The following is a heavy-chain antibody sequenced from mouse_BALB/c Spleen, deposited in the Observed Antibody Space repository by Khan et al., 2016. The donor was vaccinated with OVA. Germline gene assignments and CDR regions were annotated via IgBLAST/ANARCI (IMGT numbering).Heavy chain of an antibody. CDR2: IFPGNSDT. J-gene: IGHJ2*01. V-gene: IGHV1-5*01. Sequence: VRLQQSGTVLARPGASVKMSCKGSGYTFTNYWMHWVKQRPGQGLEWIGVIFPGNSDTNYNQKFKGKAKLTAVTSTSTAYMELNSLTNEDSAVYYGTRNGFGNYESWDYWGQGTTLTVSS. CDR1: GYTFTNYW. CDR3: TRNGFGNYESWDY. D-gene: IGHD2-1*01.